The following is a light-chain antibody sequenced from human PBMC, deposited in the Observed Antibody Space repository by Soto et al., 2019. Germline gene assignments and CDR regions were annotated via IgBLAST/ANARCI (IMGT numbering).Light chain of an antibody. J-gene: IGLJ2*01. V-gene: IGLV2-14*03. CDR1: SSDIGGLVNY. CDR2: DVN. CDR3: SSYSSDATHVV. Sequence: QSALTQPASVSGSPGQSITISCTGTSSDIGGLVNYVSWYQQHPGKAPKLLIYDVNVRPSGVSDRFSGSKSGNTASLTISGLQAEDEAAYFCSSYSSDATHVVFGGGTQLTVL.